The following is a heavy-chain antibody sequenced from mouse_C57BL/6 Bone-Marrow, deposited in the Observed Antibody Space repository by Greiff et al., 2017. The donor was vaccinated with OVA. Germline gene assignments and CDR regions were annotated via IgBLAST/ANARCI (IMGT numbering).Heavy chain of an antibody. CDR3: ARPRQLRLLWFAY. J-gene: IGHJ3*01. D-gene: IGHD3-2*02. CDR2: IDPSDSYT. CDR1: GYTFTSYW. Sequence: QVQLQQPGAELVKPGASVKLSCKASGYTFTSYWMQWVKQRPGQGLEWIGEIDPSDSYTNYNQKFKGKATLPVDTSSSTAYMQLSILTSEDSAVYYCARPRQLRLLWFAYWGQGTLVTVSA. V-gene: IGHV1-50*01.